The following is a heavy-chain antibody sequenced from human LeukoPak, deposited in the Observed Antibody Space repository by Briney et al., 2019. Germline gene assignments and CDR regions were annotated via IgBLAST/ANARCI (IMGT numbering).Heavy chain of an antibody. Sequence: GSLRLSCAASGFTFSSYAMHWVRQAPGKGLEWVAVISYDGSNKYYADSVKGRFTISRDNSKNTLYLQMNSLRAEDTAVYYCARDRGIVGATPDAFDIWGQGTVVTVSS. CDR2: ISYDGSNK. D-gene: IGHD1-26*01. V-gene: IGHV3-30-3*01. CDR1: GFTFSSYA. CDR3: ARDRGIVGATPDAFDI. J-gene: IGHJ3*02.